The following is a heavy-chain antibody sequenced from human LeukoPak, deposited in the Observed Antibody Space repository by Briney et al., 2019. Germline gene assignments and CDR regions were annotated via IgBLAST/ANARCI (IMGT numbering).Heavy chain of an antibody. CDR2: IYYSGST. CDR1: GGSISSGNYY. J-gene: IGHJ4*02. V-gene: IGHV4-61*01. D-gene: IGHD4-17*01. CDR3: ARVDYGDSSLDY. Sequence: SETLSLTCTVSGGSISSGNYYWSWIRQPPGKGLEWIGYIYYSGSTNYNPSPKSRVTISVDTSKNQFSLKLSSVTAADTAVYYCARVDYGDSSLDYWGQGTLVTVSS.